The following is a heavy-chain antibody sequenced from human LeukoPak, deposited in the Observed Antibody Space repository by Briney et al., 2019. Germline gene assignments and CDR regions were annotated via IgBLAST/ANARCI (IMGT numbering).Heavy chain of an antibody. CDR3: ARGRYFDWLWSP. Sequence: SETLSLTCTVSGGSISSYYWSWIRQPPGKGLEWIGYIYYSGSTNYNPSLKSRVTISVDTSKNQFSLKLSSVTAADTAVYYCARGRYFDWLWSPWGQGTLVTVSS. J-gene: IGHJ5*02. CDR1: GGSISSYY. CDR2: IYYSGST. V-gene: IGHV4-59*01. D-gene: IGHD3-9*01.